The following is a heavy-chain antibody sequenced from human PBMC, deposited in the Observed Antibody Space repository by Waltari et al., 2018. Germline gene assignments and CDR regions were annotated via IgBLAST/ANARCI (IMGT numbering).Heavy chain of an antibody. CDR1: GYSFTSSS. CDR3: ARLPPGFQDY. Sequence: QVQLVQSGAEVNKPGASVTVSCKAYGYSFTSSSIHWVRPAPGQSLEWVGRINPGNGNTRYSQQFHCRVTITIDTSANTAYMELSSLRSEDTGVYYCARLPPGFQDYWGQGTLVTVSS. V-gene: IGHV1-3*01. J-gene: IGHJ4*02. CDR2: INPGNGNT.